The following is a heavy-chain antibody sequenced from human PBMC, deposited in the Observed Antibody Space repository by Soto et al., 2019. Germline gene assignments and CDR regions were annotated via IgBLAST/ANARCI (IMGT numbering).Heavy chain of an antibody. J-gene: IGHJ4*02. CDR1: GFMLSAYG. Sequence: QVQLVESGGGVVQPGTSLRLSCVASGFMLSAYGMHWVRQAPGKGLEWVAVIWYDGSEKYYADSVKGRFTISRDTSKNTLYLQMNSLRAEDTAVYYCARDREGTDNDSTFDHWGQGALVTVSS. D-gene: IGHD2-8*02. CDR2: IWYDGSEK. V-gene: IGHV3-33*01. CDR3: ARDREGTDNDSTFDH.